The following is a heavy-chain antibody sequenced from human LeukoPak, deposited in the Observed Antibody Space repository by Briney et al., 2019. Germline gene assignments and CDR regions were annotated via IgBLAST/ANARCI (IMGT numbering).Heavy chain of an antibody. CDR1: GFTSTNYF. Sequence: HSGGSLRLSCAASGFTSTNYFMTWVRQAPGTGLEWVALIRQDGSDKYYVDSVKGRFTISRDNANNLLFLQMNSLRVDDTAVYYCGRGAALNWNSGGIDYWGQGTLVTVSS. V-gene: IGHV3-7*01. CDR3: GRGAALNWNSGGIDY. J-gene: IGHJ4*02. CDR2: IRQDGSDK. D-gene: IGHD1-1*01.